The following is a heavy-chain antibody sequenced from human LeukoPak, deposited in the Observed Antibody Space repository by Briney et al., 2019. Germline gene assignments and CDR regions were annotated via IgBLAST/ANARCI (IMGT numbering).Heavy chain of an antibody. CDR3: ARDKGDYHTSGSLFVF. J-gene: IGHJ4*02. V-gene: IGHV3-21*04. CDR2: ISTSSSYV. D-gene: IGHD3-22*01. CDR1: GFTFSSYS. Sequence: GGSLRLSCAASGFTFSSYSMNWVRQAPGKGLEWVSSISTSSSYVYYADSVKGRFTISRDDAKNSLYLQMNSLRAEDTAVYYCARDKGDYHTSGSLFVFGGQGTLVTVSS.